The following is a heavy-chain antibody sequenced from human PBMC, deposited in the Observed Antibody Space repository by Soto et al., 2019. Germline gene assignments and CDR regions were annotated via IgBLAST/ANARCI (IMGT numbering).Heavy chain of an antibody. Sequence: QVQLVESGGGLVKPGGSLRFSCAASGFTFSDYYMTWIRQAPGTGLEWVSYISAGGSSTYYADSVKGRFTISRDNAKNSLYLQMSSLRADDTAVYYCAREVAPAPQGYWGQGTLVTVSS. CDR3: AREVAPAPQGY. D-gene: IGHD5-12*01. CDR1: GFTFSDYY. CDR2: ISAGGSST. V-gene: IGHV3-11*01. J-gene: IGHJ4*02.